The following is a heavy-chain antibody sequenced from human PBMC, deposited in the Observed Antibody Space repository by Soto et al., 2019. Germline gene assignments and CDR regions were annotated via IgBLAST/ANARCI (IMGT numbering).Heavy chain of an antibody. CDR3: ARDVGLQHDTGYYDFWSGKNNWFEP. CDR1: GGSISGHY. D-gene: IGHD3-3*01. V-gene: IGHV4-59*11. Sequence: SETLSLTCTVSGGSISGHYWSWIRQPPGKGLQYIGYISYSGSTNYNPSLKSRVTISVDTSNNQFSLRLSSVTAADTAVYYCARDVGLQHDTGYYDFWSGKNNWFEPWGQETLVTVSS. J-gene: IGHJ5*02. CDR2: ISYSGST.